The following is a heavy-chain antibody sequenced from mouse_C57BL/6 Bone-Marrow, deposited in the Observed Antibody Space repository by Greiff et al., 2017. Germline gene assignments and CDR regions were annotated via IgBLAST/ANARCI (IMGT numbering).Heavy chain of an antibody. V-gene: IGHV6-3*01. CDR2: IRLKSDNYAT. CDR3: ITTPFDY. CDR1: GFTFSNYW. J-gene: IGHJ2*01. Sequence: EVKVEESGGGLVQPGGSMKLSCVASGFTFSNYWMNWVRQSPEKGLEWVAQIRLKSDNYATHYAESVKGRFTISRDDSKSSVYLQMNNLRAEDTGIYYCITTPFDYWGQGTTLTVSS. D-gene: IGHD1-1*01.